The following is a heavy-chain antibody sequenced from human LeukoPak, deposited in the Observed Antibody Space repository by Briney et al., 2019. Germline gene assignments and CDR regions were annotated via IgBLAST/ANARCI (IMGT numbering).Heavy chain of an antibody. V-gene: IGHV1-3*01. CDR3: ARRLKGSYGNLFDY. CDR2: INPDKGDT. J-gene: IGHJ4*02. CDR1: GYSFTTYA. D-gene: IGHD4-17*01. Sequence: ASVKVSRKASGYSFTTYATHWVRQAPGQRLEWMGWINPDKGDTKYSQNFQGRITVTRDTSASTTYMELSSLVSEDTAVYYCARRLKGSYGNLFDYWGQGTLVTVSS.